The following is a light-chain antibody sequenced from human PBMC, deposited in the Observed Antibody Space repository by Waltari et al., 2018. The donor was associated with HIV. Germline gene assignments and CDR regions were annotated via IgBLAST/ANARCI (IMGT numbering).Light chain of an antibody. CDR2: SNN. CDR1: SSNIGSNT. Sequence: QSVLTQPPSASGTPGQRVTISCSGSSSNIGSNTVNWYQQLPGTAPKLLIYSNNQRPSGVPDRCSGSKAGTSASRAISGLQSEDEADYYCAAGDDSLNGVVFGGGTKLTVL. J-gene: IGLJ2*01. V-gene: IGLV1-44*01. CDR3: AAGDDSLNGVV.